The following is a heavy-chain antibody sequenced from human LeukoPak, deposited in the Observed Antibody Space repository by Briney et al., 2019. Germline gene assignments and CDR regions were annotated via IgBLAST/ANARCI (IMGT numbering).Heavy chain of an antibody. CDR3: ARGYANWFDP. J-gene: IGHJ5*02. V-gene: IGHV3-21*01. Sequence: GGSLRLSCAASGFTFSTHAMAWVRQAPGKGLEWVSSISGSSTNIFYADSMKGRFTISRDNAKNSLYPQMNSLRVEDTAVYYCARGYANWFDPWGQGTRVTVSS. CDR1: GFTFSTHA. CDR2: ISGSSTNI. D-gene: IGHD2-2*01.